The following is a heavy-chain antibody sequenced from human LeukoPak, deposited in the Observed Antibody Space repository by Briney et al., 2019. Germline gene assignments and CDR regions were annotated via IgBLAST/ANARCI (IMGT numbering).Heavy chain of an antibody. CDR2: IYYSGST. J-gene: IGHJ6*02. CDR3: GRHQTMYYGMDV. CDR1: GGAISSSSYY. V-gene: IGHV4-39*01. Sequence: PSETLSLTCTVSGGAISSSSYYWGWIRQPPGKGLEWIGSIYYSGSTYYNPSLKSRVTISVDTSKNQFSLKLGSVTAADTAVYYYGRHQTMYYGMDVWGQGTTVSVSS. D-gene: IGHD4/OR15-4a*01.